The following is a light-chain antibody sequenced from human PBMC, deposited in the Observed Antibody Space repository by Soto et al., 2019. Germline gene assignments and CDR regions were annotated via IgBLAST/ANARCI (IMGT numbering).Light chain of an antibody. J-gene: IGKJ5*01. Sequence: EVVMTQSPATLSVSPGERATLSFMSSESVSRNLAWYQQKPGQAPRLLIYDASTRAIGVPDRFSGGGSGTEFTLTISSLQSEDFAVYYCQQYDDWPPITFGQGTRLEI. CDR1: ESVSRN. CDR3: QQYDDWPPIT. V-gene: IGKV3D-15*01. CDR2: DAS.